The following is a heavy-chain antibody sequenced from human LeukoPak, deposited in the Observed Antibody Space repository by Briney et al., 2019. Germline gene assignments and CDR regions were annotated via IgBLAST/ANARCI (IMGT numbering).Heavy chain of an antibody. J-gene: IGHJ6*02. V-gene: IGHV3-30*03. CDR1: GFTFSSSG. CDR2: ISLDGTIT. D-gene: IGHD3-22*01. CDR3: ASVITSYYYYYGMDV. Sequence: PGGSLRLSCTASGFTFSSSGMHWVRQAPGKGLEWVAVISLDGTITDYAEDVRGRFFISRDTSKNILVLQMNSLRAEDTAVYYCASVITSYYYYYGMDVWGQGTTVTVSS.